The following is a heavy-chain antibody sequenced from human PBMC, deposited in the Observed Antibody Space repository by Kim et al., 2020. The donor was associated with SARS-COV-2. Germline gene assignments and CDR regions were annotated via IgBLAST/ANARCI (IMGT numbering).Heavy chain of an antibody. D-gene: IGHD4-17*01. V-gene: IGHV3-21*01. J-gene: IGHJ4*02. CDR2: ISGSGTYV. CDR1: GFTFTTYT. CDR3: SSDPTDYGDPYYFDY. Sequence: GGSLRLSCAASGFTFTTYTMNWVRQAPGKGLEWVSSISGSGTYVYYVDSVKGRFTISRDNAKNSLYLQLISLRVEDTAVYDCSSDPTDYGDPYYFDYWGQATLVNVSS.